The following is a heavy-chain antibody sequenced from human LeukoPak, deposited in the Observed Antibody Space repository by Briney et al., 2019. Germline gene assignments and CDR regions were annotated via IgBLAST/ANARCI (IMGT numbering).Heavy chain of an antibody. V-gene: IGHV3-23*01. D-gene: IGHD3-10*01. J-gene: IGHJ4*02. CDR2: ISCSGDRT. Sequence: GGSLRLSCAVSGFTFTSYAISWVRQAPGKGLEWVSTISCSGDRTYYADSVKGRFTLSRDKSKNTVYLQMDSLRVAETAVYYCARVQYGNLSGSYRTFFDFWGQGALVTVSP. CDR1: GFTFTSYA. CDR3: ARVQYGNLSGSYRTFFDF.